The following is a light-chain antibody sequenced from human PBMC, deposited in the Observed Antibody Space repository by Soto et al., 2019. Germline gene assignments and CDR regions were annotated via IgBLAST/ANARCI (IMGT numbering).Light chain of an antibody. CDR1: QDISIW. CDR3: QQAHRFPFT. V-gene: IGKV1D-12*01. Sequence: DIQMTQSPSSVSASVGDRVNITCRASQDISIWLTWYQQKTGKAPKLLIYAASGLHTGVASRFSGSGSGTDFILTINSLQPEDFATYFCQQAHRFPFTFGQGTRLEIK. CDR2: AAS. J-gene: IGKJ5*01.